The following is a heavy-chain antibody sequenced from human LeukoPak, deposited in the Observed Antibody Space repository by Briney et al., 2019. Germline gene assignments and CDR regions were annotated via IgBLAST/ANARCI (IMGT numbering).Heavy chain of an antibody. CDR1: GYIFTSYY. V-gene: IGHV1-46*01. Sequence: ASVKVSCKASGYIFTSYYMHWLRQAPGQGLEWMGLIKPTGGGTVYAERSQDRVTMTRDTSTSTVYMELNSLRADDTAVYYCARGDSGSYFYWGQGTLVTVSS. CDR2: IKPTGGGT. D-gene: IGHD1-26*01. CDR3: ARGDSGSYFY. J-gene: IGHJ4*02.